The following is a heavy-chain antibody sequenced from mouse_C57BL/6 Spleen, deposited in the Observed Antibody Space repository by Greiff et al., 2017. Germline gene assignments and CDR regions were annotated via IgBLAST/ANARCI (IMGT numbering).Heavy chain of an antibody. J-gene: IGHJ4*01. CDR1: GYTFTSYW. CDR2: IDPSDSYT. CDR3: ARRSSYDYYAMDY. D-gene: IGHD1-1*01. Sequence: QVQLQQSGAELVKPGASVKLSCKASGYTFTSYWMQWVKQRPGQGLEWIGEIDPSDSYTNYNQKFKGKATLTVDTSSSTAYMQLSSLTSEDSAVYYCARRSSYDYYAMDYWGQGTSVTVSS. V-gene: IGHV1-50*01.